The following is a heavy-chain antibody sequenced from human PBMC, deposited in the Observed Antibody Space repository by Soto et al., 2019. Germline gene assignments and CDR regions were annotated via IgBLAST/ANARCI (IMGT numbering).Heavy chain of an antibody. CDR3: TTDEWAAAGIVYGIDY. D-gene: IGHD6-13*01. CDR1: GFTFSNAW. V-gene: IGHV3-15*07. Sequence: EVQLVESGGGLVKPGGSLRLSCAASGFTFSNAWMNWVRQAPGKGLEWVGRIKSKTDGGTTDYAAPVKGRFTISRDDSKNTLYLQMSSLKTEDTAVYYCTTDEWAAAGIVYGIDYWGQGTLVTVSS. CDR2: IKSKTDGGTT. J-gene: IGHJ4*02.